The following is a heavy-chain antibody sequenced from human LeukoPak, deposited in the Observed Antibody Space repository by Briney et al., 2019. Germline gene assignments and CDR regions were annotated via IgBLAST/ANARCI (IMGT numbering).Heavy chain of an antibody. J-gene: IGHJ4*02. CDR2: IYPGDSDT. V-gene: IGHV5-51*01. CDR3: ARHRGDFNYYDSSGYYYSDY. Sequence: PGESLKISCKGSGYSFTSYWIGWVRQMPGKGLEWMGIIYPGDSDTRYSPSFQGQVTISAHKSISTAYLQWSSLKASDTAMYYCARHRGDFNYYDSSGYYYSDYWGQGTLVTVSS. D-gene: IGHD3-22*01. CDR1: GYSFTSYW.